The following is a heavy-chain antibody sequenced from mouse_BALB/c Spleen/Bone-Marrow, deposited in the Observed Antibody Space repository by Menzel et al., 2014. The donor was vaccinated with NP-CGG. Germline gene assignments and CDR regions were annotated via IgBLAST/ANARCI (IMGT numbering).Heavy chain of an antibody. V-gene: IGHV1S56*01. J-gene: IGHJ3*01. CDR3: ARSGDSSGYGFAY. Sequence: VQGVESGPELVKPGALVKISCKASGYTFTGYDINWVKQRPGQGLEWIGWIYPGGGSTKYNEKFKGKATLTADKSSSTAYMQLSSLTSENSAVYFCARSGDSSGYGFAYWGQGTLVTVSA. D-gene: IGHD3-2*01. CDR2: IYPGGGST. CDR1: GYTFTGYD.